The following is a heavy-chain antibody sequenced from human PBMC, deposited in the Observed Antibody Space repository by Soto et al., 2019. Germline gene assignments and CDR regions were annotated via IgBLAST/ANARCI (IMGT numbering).Heavy chain of an antibody. Sequence: LRLSCAASGFTFSNAWMSWVRQAPGKGLEWVGRIKSKTDGGTTDCAAPVKGRFTISRDDSKNTLYLQMNSLKTEDTAVYYCTTEDCSSTSCYQSWGQGTLVTVSS. CDR2: IKSKTDGGTT. CDR3: TTEDCSSTSCYQS. D-gene: IGHD2-2*01. CDR1: GFTFSNAW. V-gene: IGHV3-15*01. J-gene: IGHJ5*02.